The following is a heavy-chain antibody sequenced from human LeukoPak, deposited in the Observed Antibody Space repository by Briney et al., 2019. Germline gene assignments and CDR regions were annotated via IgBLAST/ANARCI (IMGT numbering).Heavy chain of an antibody. Sequence: ASVKVSCKASGYTFTSYGISWVRQAPGQGLEWMGRISAYSGNTNYAQKLQGRVTMTTDTSTSTAYMELRSLRSDDTAVYYCARDHPPRYSSSGAFDIWGQGTMVTVSS. D-gene: IGHD6-6*01. CDR2: ISAYSGNT. CDR3: ARDHPPRYSSSGAFDI. V-gene: IGHV1-18*01. J-gene: IGHJ3*02. CDR1: GYTFTSYG.